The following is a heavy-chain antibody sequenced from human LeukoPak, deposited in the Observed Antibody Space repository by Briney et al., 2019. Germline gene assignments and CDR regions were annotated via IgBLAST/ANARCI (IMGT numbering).Heavy chain of an antibody. V-gene: IGHV4-39*01. D-gene: IGHD2-2*01. J-gene: IGHJ4*02. CDR3: ARQVSYSTSLLGYYFDY. Sequence: SETLSLTCTVSGGSISSTAYYWGWIRRPPGKGLEWIGSMYYSGNTYYNPSLKSRVTMSVDTPKNQFSLKLTSVTAADTATFYCARQVSYSTSLLGYYFDYWGQGILVTVSS. CDR1: GGSISSTAYY. CDR2: MYYSGNT.